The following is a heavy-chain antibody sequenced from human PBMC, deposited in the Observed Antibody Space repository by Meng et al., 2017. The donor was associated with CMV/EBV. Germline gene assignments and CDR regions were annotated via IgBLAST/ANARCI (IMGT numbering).Heavy chain of an antibody. CDR3: ARDVAARPSYYYGMDV. CDR1: GGSVSSGSYY. V-gene: IGHV4-61*01. J-gene: IGHJ6*02. CDR2: IYYSGST. D-gene: IGHD6-6*01. Sequence: SETRSLTCTVSGGSVSSGSYYWSWIRQPPGKGLEWIGYIYYSGSTNYNPSLKSRVTISVDTSKNQFSLKLSSVTAADTAVYYCARDVAARPSYYYGMDVWGQGTTVTVSS.